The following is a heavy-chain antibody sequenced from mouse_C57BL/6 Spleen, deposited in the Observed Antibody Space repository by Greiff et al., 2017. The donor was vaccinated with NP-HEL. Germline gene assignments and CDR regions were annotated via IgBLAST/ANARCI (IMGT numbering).Heavy chain of an antibody. D-gene: IGHD1-1*01. Sequence: EVQLLQSGPVLVKPGASVKMSCKASGYTFTDYYMNWVQQSHGKSLEWIGVINPYNGGTSYTQTFKGQATLTVDKSSSTAYMELNSLTAEDSAVYYCARVPITSVVESFDYWGQGTTLTVSS. CDR1: GYTFTDYY. CDR3: ARVPITSVVESFDY. J-gene: IGHJ2*01. V-gene: IGHV1-19*01. CDR2: INPYNGGT.